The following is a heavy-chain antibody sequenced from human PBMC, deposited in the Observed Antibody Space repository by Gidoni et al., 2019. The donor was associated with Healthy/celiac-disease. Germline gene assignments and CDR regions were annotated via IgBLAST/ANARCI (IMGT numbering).Heavy chain of an antibody. V-gene: IGHV4-34*01. CDR3: ARDSTVVTTFDY. D-gene: IGHD2-15*01. CDR2: INHSGST. J-gene: IGHJ4*02. CDR1: GRSFSGYY. Sequence: QVQLQQWGAGRLKPSETLSLTCAVYGRSFSGYYLSWIRQPPGKGLEWIGEINHSGSTNYNPSLKSRVTISVDTSKNQFSLKLSSVTAADTSVYYCARDSTVVTTFDYWGQGTLVTVSS.